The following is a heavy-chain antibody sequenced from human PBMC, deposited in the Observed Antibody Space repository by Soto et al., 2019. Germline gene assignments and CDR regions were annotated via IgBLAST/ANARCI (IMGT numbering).Heavy chain of an antibody. D-gene: IGHD3-3*01. Sequence: ASVKVSCKASGYTFTSYGISWVRQAPGQGLEWMGWISAYNGNTNYAQKLQGRVTMTTDTSTSTAYMELRSLRSDDTAVYYCARDRRLTIFGVVSNYYGMDVWGQGTTVTVSS. CDR2: ISAYNGNT. V-gene: IGHV1-18*01. J-gene: IGHJ6*02. CDR1: GYTFTSYG. CDR3: ARDRRLTIFGVVSNYYGMDV.